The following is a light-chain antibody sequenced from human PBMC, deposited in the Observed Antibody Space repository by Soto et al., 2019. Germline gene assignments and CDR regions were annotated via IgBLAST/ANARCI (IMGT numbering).Light chain of an antibody. V-gene: IGKV3-20*01. CDR2: GAS. CDR1: QSVSYY. Sequence: EIVLTQSPGTLSLSPGERATLSCRASQSVSYYLAWYQHKPGQAPRLLIYGASSRAPGIPDRFSGSGSGTDFTLTISRLEPEDFAVYYCQQYESPLTWTFGQGTKVDIK. J-gene: IGKJ1*01. CDR3: QQYESPLTWT.